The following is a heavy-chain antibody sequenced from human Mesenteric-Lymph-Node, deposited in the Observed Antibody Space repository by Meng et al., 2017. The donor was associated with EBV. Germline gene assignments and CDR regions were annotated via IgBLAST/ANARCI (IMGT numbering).Heavy chain of an antibody. CDR2: INHSGNT. D-gene: IGHD4-17*01. CDR1: GGSFSTFY. V-gene: IGHV4-34*01. CDR3: ARVGEADSGDYPNEDS. J-gene: IGHJ4*02. Sequence: QVRHPQWGGVLLKPSETLFLSGAVYGGSFSTFYWSWIRQPPGKGLEWIGEINHSGNTNYNPSLKSRVTISVDTSKNQFSLRLTSVTAADTAVYYCARVGEADSGDYPNEDSWGQGTLVTVSS.